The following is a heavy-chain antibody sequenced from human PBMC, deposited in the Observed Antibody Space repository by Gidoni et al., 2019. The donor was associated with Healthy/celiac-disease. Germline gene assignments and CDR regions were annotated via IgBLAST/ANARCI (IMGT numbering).Heavy chain of an antibody. D-gene: IGHD2-2*01. CDR1: GFHFRGSA. V-gene: IGHV3-73*01. CDR2: SRSKANIYAT. Sequence: EVQLVESGGVLVKPGGSLTLSCSASGFHFRGSAMHWGRQASGKGPEWVGRSRSKANIYATAYVASVKGRFTISRDDSKNTAYMQMNSLKTEDTAVYYCTSYCSSTSCHDYYYYGMDVWGQGTTVTVSS. J-gene: IGHJ6*02. CDR3: TSYCSSTSCHDYYYYGMDV.